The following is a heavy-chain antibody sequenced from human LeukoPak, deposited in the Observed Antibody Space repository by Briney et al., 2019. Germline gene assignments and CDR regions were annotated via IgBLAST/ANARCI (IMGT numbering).Heavy chain of an antibody. J-gene: IGHJ4*02. CDR3: ARECYYGSGSGGDY. CDR1: GGSVSSGISY. Sequence: SETLSLTCSVSGGSVSSGISYWSWIRQPPGEGLEWIAYISDSGGSDYNPSLRGRVTISLDTSKNQFSLRLTSVTAADTAVYYCARECYYGSGSGGDYWGQGTLVTVSS. CDR2: ISDSGGS. V-gene: IGHV4-61*01. D-gene: IGHD3-10*01.